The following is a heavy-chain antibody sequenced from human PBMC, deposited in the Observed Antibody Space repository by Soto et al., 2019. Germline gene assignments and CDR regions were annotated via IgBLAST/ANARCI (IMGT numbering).Heavy chain of an antibody. Sequence: ASVKVSCKASGYTFSSYAISWVRQAPGQGLEWMGGIIPIFGTANYAQKFQGRVTITADESTSTAYMELSSLRSEDTAVYYCARTNGPGSASGWFDPWGQGTLVTVSS. CDR3: ARTNGPGSASGWFDP. D-gene: IGHD3-10*01. CDR1: GYTFSSYA. V-gene: IGHV1-69*13. J-gene: IGHJ5*02. CDR2: IIPIFGTA.